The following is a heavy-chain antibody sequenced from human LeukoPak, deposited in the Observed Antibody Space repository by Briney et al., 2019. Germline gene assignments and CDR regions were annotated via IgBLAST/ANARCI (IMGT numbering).Heavy chain of an antibody. CDR2: ISAYNGNT. CDR3: ARDTTVTTPSSRYYYYGMDV. D-gene: IGHD4-11*01. V-gene: IGHV1-18*01. Sequence: GASVKVSCKASGYTFTSYGISWVRQAPGQGLEWMGWISAYNGNTNYAQKLQGRVTMTTDTSTSTAYMELRSLRSDDTAVYYCARDTTVTTPSSRYYYYGMDVRGQGTTVTVSS. CDR1: GYTFTSYG. J-gene: IGHJ6*02.